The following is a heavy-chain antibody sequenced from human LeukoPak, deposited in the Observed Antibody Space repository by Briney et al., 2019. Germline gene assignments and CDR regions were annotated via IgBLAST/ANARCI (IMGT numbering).Heavy chain of an antibody. CDR1: GYTFTGYY. CDR3: ATLALVVTAMADY. J-gene: IGHJ4*02. Sequence: ASVKVSCKASGYTFTGYYMHWVRQAPGQGLEWMGWINPNSGGTNYAQKFQGRVTMTRDTSISTAYMELSRLRSDDTAVYYCATLALVVTAMADYWGQGTLVTVSS. V-gene: IGHV1-2*02. CDR2: INPNSGGT. D-gene: IGHD2-21*02.